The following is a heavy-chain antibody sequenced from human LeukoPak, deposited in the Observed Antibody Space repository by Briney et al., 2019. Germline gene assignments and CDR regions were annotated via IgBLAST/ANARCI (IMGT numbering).Heavy chain of an antibody. CDR3: ARAPIGSHLDY. CDR1: GYSISSGYY. V-gene: IGHV4-38-2*01. Sequence: SETLSLTCAVSGYSISSGYYWGWIRQPPGKGLEWIGSIYHSGSTYYNPSLKSRVTISVDTSRNQFSLKVTSLTAADTAVYYCARAPIGSHLDYWGPGTLVTVSS. CDR2: IYHSGST. D-gene: IGHD1-26*01. J-gene: IGHJ4*02.